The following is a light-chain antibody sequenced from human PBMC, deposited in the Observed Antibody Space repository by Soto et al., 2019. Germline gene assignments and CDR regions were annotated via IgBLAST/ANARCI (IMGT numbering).Light chain of an antibody. CDR2: GTS. CDR1: QSVGNN. Sequence: TQSPATLSVSPGERATLSCRASQSVGNNLAWYQQKPGQAPRLLIHGTSTRAAGVPARFSGSGSATEFTLTISSLQSEDFAVYYCQQDYNLPPNTFGGGTKVDIK. V-gene: IGKV3-15*01. J-gene: IGKJ4*01. CDR3: QQDYNLPPNT.